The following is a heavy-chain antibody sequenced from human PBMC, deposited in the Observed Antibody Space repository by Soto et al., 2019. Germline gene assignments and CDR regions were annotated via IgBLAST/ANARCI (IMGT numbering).Heavy chain of an antibody. CDR1: GGSISSGGYS. Sequence: SETLSLTCAVSGGSISSGGYSWGWIRQPPGKGLEWIGYIYHSGSTYYNPSLKSRVTISVDRSKNQFSLKLSSVTAADTAVYYCASHLNYYDSSGYYYGCFDPWGQGTLVTVSS. V-gene: IGHV4-30-2*01. D-gene: IGHD3-22*01. CDR3: ASHLNYYDSSGYYYGCFDP. CDR2: IYHSGST. J-gene: IGHJ5*02.